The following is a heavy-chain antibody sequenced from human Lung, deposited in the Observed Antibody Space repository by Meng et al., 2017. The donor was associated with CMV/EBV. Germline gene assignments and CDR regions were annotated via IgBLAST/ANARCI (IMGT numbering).Heavy chain of an antibody. J-gene: IGHJ3*02. CDR2: ISWNSGSI. CDR3: AKADIVVVPAGAFDI. V-gene: IGHV3-9*01. D-gene: IGHD2-2*01. CDR1: GFTFDDYA. Sequence: SLRLXXAASGFTFDDYAMHWVRQAPGKGLEWVSGISWNSGSIGYADSVKGRFTISRDNAKNSLYLQMNSLRAEDTALYYCAKADIVVVPAGAFDIWGQGXMVTVSS.